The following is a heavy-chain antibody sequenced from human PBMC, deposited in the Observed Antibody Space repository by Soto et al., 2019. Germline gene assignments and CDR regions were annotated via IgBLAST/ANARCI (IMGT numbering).Heavy chain of an antibody. V-gene: IGHV3-30*03. D-gene: IGHD6-19*01. J-gene: IGHJ2*01. CDR1: GFTFSSYG. CDR2: ISYDGSNK. CDR3: ARGVAVAGAGCYFDL. Sequence: QVQLEETGEGMGQPGRSLRLSCAVSGFTFSSYGMHCVRQAPGKGLEWVAVISYDGSNKYYADSVKGRFSISRDNSKNTLDVQMKSLRAEDTAVYYCARGVAVAGAGCYFDLWGRGTLVSVSS.